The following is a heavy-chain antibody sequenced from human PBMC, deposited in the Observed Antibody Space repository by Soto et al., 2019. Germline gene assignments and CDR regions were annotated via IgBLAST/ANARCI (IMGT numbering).Heavy chain of an antibody. J-gene: IGHJ6*02. CDR2: IIPISETT. CDR1: GGTFSSYA. Sequence: QVQLVQSGAEVKKPGSSVKVSCKASGGTFSSYAISWVRQAPGQGLEWMGGIIPISETTNYAQKFQGRVTITADESKRTAYMELSSLRSEDTAVYYCARSQGSSPSLQISHYYSYRMDAGGQGPTVTVSS. V-gene: IGHV1-69*01. CDR3: ARSQGSSPSLQISHYYSYRMDA. D-gene: IGHD2-2*01.